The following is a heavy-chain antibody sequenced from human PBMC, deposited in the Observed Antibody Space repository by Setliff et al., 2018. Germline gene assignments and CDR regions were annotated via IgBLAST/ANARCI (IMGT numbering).Heavy chain of an antibody. CDR2: IIPIFGSP. CDR1: GDTLTTYA. CDR3: AGQGPIFGSGLIPGFDQ. Sequence: SVKVSCKASGDTLTTYAIHWVRQVPGQGLEWMGMIIPIFGSPHYAQRFQDRVIITADVSTRTAYMDLSSLRSEDTAIYFCAGQGPIFGSGLIPGFDQWGQGTMVTVSS. V-gene: IGHV1-69*13. D-gene: IGHD3-3*01. J-gene: IGHJ4*02.